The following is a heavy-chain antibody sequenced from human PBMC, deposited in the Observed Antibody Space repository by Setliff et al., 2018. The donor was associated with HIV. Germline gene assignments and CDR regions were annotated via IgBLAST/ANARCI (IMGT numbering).Heavy chain of an antibody. V-gene: IGHV5-51*01. Sequence: GESLKISCKGSGYSFTTYWIGWVRQMPGEGLEWMGIIYPGDSDTRYSPSFQGRVTISADKSISTAYLQWSSLKASDTAMYYCARLRDSSGYYYVGGAFDIWGQGTMVTVSS. J-gene: IGHJ3*02. CDR3: ARLRDSSGYYYVGGAFDI. CDR2: IYPGDSDT. CDR1: GYSFTTYW. D-gene: IGHD3-22*01.